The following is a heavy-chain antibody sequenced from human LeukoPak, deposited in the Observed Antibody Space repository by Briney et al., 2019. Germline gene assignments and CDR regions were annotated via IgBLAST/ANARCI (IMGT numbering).Heavy chain of an antibody. Sequence: SETLSLTCTVSGGSISSSSYYWGWIRQPPGKGLEWIGSIYYSGSTYYNPSLKSRVTMSVDTSKNQFSLKLSSVTAADTAVYYCARARGTYYYYYYMDVWGKGTTVTISS. V-gene: IGHV4-39*07. CDR3: ARARGTYYYYYYMDV. CDR2: IYYSGST. CDR1: GGSISSSSYY. D-gene: IGHD3-16*01. J-gene: IGHJ6*03.